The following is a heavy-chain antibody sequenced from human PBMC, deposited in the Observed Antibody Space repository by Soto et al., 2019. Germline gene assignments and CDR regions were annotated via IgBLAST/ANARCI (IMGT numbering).Heavy chain of an antibody. Sequence: QVQLVQSGAEVKKTGASVKVSCKASGYTFTRYGLSWVRQAPGQGIEWMGWISAYNGNTNYAQKLQGRVTMTTDTSTSTAYLELRSLRSDDTAGYYCARGTAVTGCDYWGQGTLVTVSS. D-gene: IGHD1-1*01. CDR3: ARGTAVTGCDY. CDR2: ISAYNGNT. V-gene: IGHV1-18*01. J-gene: IGHJ4*02. CDR1: GYTFTRYG.